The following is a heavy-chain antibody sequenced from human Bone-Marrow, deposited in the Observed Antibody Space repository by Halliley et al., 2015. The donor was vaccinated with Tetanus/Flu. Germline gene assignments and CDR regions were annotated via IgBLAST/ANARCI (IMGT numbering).Heavy chain of an antibody. CDR2: ISASGGLT. D-gene: IGHD2-8*01. CDR1: GFTFTSCG. CDR3: AKIGILAQWFFGY. J-gene: IGHJ4*02. V-gene: IGHV3-23*01. Sequence: SLRPSCAASGFTFTSCGMSWVRQTPGKGLEWVSSISASGGLTYYADSVKGRFTVSRDNSRNTLYLQMDSLRAEDAAVYYCAKIGILAQWFFGYWGQGTLVTVSS.